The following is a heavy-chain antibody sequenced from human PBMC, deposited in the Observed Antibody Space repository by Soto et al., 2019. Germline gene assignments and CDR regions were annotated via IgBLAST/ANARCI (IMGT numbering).Heavy chain of an antibody. J-gene: IGHJ6*02. V-gene: IGHV3-13*04. CDR3: ARVSSYGMDV. Sequence: EVQLVDSGGGLVQPGGSLRLSCAASGFTFSRYGMRWVRQFTGKGLEWVSAIGTAGDTYYSDSVRGRFTISRDNGKNSLYLQMNCLRVGDTAVYYCARVSSYGMDVWGQGTTVTVS. CDR1: GFTFSRYG. CDR2: IGTAGDT.